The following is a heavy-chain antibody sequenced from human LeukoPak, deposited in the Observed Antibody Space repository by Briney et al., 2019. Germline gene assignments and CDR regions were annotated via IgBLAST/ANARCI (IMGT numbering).Heavy chain of an antibody. J-gene: IGHJ4*02. CDR3: ARKTEQWLVRTYYFDY. Sequence: ASVNVSCKASGGTFSSYAISWVRQAPGQGLEWMGWISAYNGNTNYAQKLQGRVTMTTDTSTSTAYMELRSLRSDDTAVYYCARKTEQWLVRTYYFDYWGQGTLVTVSS. CDR1: GGTFSSYA. CDR2: ISAYNGNT. D-gene: IGHD6-19*01. V-gene: IGHV1-18*01.